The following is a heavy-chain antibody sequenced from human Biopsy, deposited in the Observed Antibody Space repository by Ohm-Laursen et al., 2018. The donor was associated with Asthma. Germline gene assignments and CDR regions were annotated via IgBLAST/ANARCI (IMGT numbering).Heavy chain of an antibody. D-gene: IGHD3-3*02. CDR3: ARTFHFWSPYHAEDYQL. Sequence: GQTLSLTCAGSGFTFGDYWMSWVRQVPGRGLEWVANIKHDGSENNHVDSLKGRFTISRDNAKNSLYLQMNSLRAEDTAVYYCARTFHFWSPYHAEDYQLWGQGTLVTVSS. CDR1: GFTFGDYW. J-gene: IGHJ1*01. CDR2: IKHDGSEN. V-gene: IGHV3-7*01.